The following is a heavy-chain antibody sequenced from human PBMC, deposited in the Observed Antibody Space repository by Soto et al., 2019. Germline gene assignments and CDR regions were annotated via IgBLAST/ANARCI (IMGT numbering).Heavy chain of an antibody. V-gene: IGHV1-2*02. J-gene: IGHJ6*02. CDR1: GYTFTGYY. D-gene: IGHD1-1*01. CDR3: ARERKVEYYYYGMDV. CDR2: INPNSGGT. Sequence: QVQLVQSGAEVKKPGASVKVSCKASGYTFTGYYMHWVRQAPGQGLEWMGWINPNSGGTNYAQKFQGRVTMTRDTSISTAYMELSRLRSDDTAVYYCARERKVEYYYYGMDVWGQGTTVTVSS.